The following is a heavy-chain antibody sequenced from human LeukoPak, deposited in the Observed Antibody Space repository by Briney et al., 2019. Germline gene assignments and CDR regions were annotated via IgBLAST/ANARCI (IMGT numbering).Heavy chain of an antibody. CDR2: FDPYNGGT. J-gene: IGHJ3*01. D-gene: IGHD1-26*01. V-gene: IGHV1-2*06. CDR1: GYTFTAYY. Sequence: ASVKVSCKASGYTFTAYYMHWVRQAPGQGLEWMGRFDPYNGGTSYAQKSQGRVTITRDTSGSTDYMELSSLRSDDTAVYYCAGGGGSYGDVWGQGTMVAVSS. CDR3: AGGGGSYGDV.